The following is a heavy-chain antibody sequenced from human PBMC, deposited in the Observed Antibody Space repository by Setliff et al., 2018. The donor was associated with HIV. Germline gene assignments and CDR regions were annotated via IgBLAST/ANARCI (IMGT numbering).Heavy chain of an antibody. Sequence: GASVKVSCKASGYTFTAYYMHWVRQAPGQGLEWMGRIIPNSGGTNYAQKFQGRVTMTRDTSISTAYMELSRLRSDDTAVYYCARGGYYYGSGKGNWFDPWGQGTLVTVSS. CDR3: ARGGYYYGSGKGNWFDP. CDR2: IIPNSGGT. CDR1: GYTFTAYY. V-gene: IGHV1-2*06. D-gene: IGHD3-10*01. J-gene: IGHJ5*02.